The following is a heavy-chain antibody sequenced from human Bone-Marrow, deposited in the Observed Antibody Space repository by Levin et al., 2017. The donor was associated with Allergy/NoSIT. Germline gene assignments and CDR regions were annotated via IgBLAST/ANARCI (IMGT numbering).Heavy chain of an antibody. CDR3: ARGGTSGIWSMFDP. V-gene: IGHV4-59*01. Sequence: RSGGSLRLSCTVSGGSISSYYWSWIRQPPGEGLEWIGYIFYSGSTNYNPSLKSRVTISVDTSKNQFSLKLSSVTAADTAVYYCARGGTSGIWSMFDPWGQGTLVTVSS. D-gene: IGHD3-10*01. CDR1: GGSISSYY. CDR2: IFYSGST. J-gene: IGHJ5*02.